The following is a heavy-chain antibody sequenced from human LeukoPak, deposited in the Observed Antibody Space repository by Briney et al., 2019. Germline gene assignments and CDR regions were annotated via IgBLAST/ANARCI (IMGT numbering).Heavy chain of an antibody. J-gene: IGHJ4*02. CDR1: GFTFSSYG. CDR2: IWYDGSNK. D-gene: IGHD6-13*01. Sequence: GGSLRLSCAASGFTFSSYGMHWVRQAPGKGLEWVAVIWYDGSNKYYADSVKGRFTISRDNSKDTLYLQMNSLRAEDTAVYYCARDRSKLKAAGTTGVDYWGQGTLVTVSS. V-gene: IGHV3-33*01. CDR3: ARDRSKLKAAGTTGVDY.